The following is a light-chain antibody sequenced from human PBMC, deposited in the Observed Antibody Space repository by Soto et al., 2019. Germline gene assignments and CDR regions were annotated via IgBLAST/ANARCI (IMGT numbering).Light chain of an antibody. CDR3: QSNYNVQSRVV. CDR1: HSNIGAGYA. CDR2: RGS. Sequence: QSVLTQPPSVSGAPGQTVTISCTGTHSNIGAGYAVHWYQQLPGRPPKLLIYRGSNRPSGIPDRFSGSKSDTSASLTISGLQVEDEADYYCQSNYNVQSRVVFGGGTKLTVL. J-gene: IGLJ3*02. V-gene: IGLV1-40*01.